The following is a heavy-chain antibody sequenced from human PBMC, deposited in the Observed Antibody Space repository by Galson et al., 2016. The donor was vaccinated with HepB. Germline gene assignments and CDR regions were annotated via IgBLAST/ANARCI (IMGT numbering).Heavy chain of an antibody. Sequence: LEWVSSISSSSSYIYYADSVRGRFTISRDNSKNTLYLQMNSLRAEDTAVYYCAGSGDYYYFDYWGQGTLVTVSS. D-gene: IGHD7-27*01. CDR3: AGSGDYYYFDY. J-gene: IGHJ4*02. V-gene: IGHV3-21*04. CDR2: ISSSSSYI.